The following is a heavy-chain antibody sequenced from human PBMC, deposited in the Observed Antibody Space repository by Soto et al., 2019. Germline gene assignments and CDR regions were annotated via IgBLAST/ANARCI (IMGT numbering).Heavy chain of an antibody. CDR1: GYTFTSYG. CDR3: ARDSRRMTSCWYSSPYYFDY. Sequence: QVQLVQSGAEVKKPGASVKVSCKASGYTFTSYGISWVRQAPGQGLEWMGWSSAYNGNTNYAQKLQGRVTMTTDTATSTAYMERRSLRSDDTAVYYCARDSRRMTSCWYSSPYYFDYWGQGTLVTVSS. J-gene: IGHJ4*02. CDR2: SSAYNGNT. V-gene: IGHV1-18*04. D-gene: IGHD6-19*01.